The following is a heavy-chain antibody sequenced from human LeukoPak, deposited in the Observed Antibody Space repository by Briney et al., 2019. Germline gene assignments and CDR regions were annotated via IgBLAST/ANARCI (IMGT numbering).Heavy chain of an antibody. V-gene: IGHV3-23*01. Sequence: GGSLRLSCAASGFTFSSYGMHWVRQAPGKGLEWVSTVLPSGDRTYYADSVKGRFTISRDNSKNTLFLQMNSLRAEDTAVYYCARRKLGSRGEFDYWGQGTLVTVSS. CDR2: VLPSGDRT. CDR3: ARRKLGSRGEFDY. D-gene: IGHD1-26*01. CDR1: GFTFSSYG. J-gene: IGHJ4*02.